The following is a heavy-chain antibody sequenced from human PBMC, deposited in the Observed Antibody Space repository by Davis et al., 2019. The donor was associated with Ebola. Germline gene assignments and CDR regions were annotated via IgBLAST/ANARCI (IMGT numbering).Heavy chain of an antibody. D-gene: IGHD6-13*01. CDR1: GFTFDDYG. CDR2: INWNGGSI. CDR3: ARGPIARPLDY. J-gene: IGHJ4*02. V-gene: IGHV3-20*04. Sequence: GGSLRLSCAASGFTFDDYGMSWVRQAPGKGLEWVSGINWNGGSIGYADSVKGRFTISRDNAKNSLYLQMNSLRAKDTALYYCARGPIARPLDYWGQGTLVTVSS.